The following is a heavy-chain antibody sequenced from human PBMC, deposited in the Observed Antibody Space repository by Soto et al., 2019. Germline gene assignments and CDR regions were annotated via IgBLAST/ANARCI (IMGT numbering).Heavy chain of an antibody. CDR2: ISAYNGNT. V-gene: IGHV1-18*01. D-gene: IGHD3-3*01. Sequence: QVQLVQSGAEVKKPGASVKVSCKASGYTFTSYGISWVRQAPGQGLEWMGWISAYNGNTNYAQKLQGRVTMTTDTYTSTAYMELRSLRSDDTAVYYCARDPSIFGGPDYYYGMDVWGQGTTVTVSS. CDR3: ARDPSIFGGPDYYYGMDV. J-gene: IGHJ6*02. CDR1: GYTFTSYG.